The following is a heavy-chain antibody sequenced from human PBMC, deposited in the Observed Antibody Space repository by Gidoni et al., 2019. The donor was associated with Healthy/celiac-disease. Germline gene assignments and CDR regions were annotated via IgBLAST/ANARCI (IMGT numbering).Heavy chain of an antibody. J-gene: IGHJ4*02. V-gene: IGHV4-31*03. D-gene: IGHD3-10*01. CDR2: IYYSGST. CDR3: ARGLKWFGEPSYYFDY. Sequence: QVQLQESGPGLVKPSQTLSLTCTVSGGSISSGGYYWSWIRQHPGKGLEWIGYIYYSGSTYYNPSLKSRVTISVDTSKNQCSLKLSSVTAADTAVYYCARGLKWFGEPSYYFDYWGQGTLVTVSS. CDR1: GGSISSGGYY.